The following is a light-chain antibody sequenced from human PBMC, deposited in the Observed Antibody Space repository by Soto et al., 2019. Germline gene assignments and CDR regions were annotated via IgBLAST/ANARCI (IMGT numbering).Light chain of an antibody. CDR3: QQYGSSPLVT. J-gene: IGKJ2*01. Sequence: EIVLTQSPGTLSLSPGERATLSCRASQSVSSSYLAGYQQKPGQAPRLLIYGASSRATGIPDRFSGSGSGKDFTLTISSLEPEDFAVYYCQQYGSSPLVTFGQGTKLDIK. V-gene: IGKV3-20*01. CDR1: QSVSSSY. CDR2: GAS.